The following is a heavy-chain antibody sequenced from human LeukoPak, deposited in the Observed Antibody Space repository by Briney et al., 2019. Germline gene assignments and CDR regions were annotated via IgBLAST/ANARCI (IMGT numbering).Heavy chain of an antibody. V-gene: IGHV3-23*01. CDR3: AKNSPKPAGTYFQH. D-gene: IGHD2-2*01. CDR2: ITTSGGT. J-gene: IGHJ1*01. CDR1: AFAFSTYT. Sequence: GGSLRLSCAASAFAFSTYTMTWVRLAPAPGKGLEWVSTITTSGGTYYADSVKGRFTISRDNSKNTLYLQMNSLRAEDTAVYYRAKNSPKPAGTYFQHCGQGTLVTVSS.